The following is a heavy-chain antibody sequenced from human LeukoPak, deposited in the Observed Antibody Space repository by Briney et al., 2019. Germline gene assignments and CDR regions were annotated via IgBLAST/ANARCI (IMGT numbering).Heavy chain of an antibody. CDR1: ELTFSGYW. V-gene: IGHV3-7*01. D-gene: IGHD3-10*01. CDR2: IRQDGGQT. Sequence: GGSLRLSCAASELTFSGYWMNWVRQAPGEGLQWVGNIRQDGGQTHYSDSVKGRFTISRDNAKRSLYLQMNSLRPEDTAVYYCARDGHRSGSFDYWGQGTLVTVSS. J-gene: IGHJ4*02. CDR3: ARDGHRSGSFDY.